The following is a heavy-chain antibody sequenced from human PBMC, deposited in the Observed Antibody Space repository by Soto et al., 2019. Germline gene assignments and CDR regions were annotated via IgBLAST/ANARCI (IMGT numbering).Heavy chain of an antibody. CDR1: GFNFKKFA. V-gene: IGHV3-23*01. J-gene: IGHJ4*02. CDR2: ISCCGGST. CDR3: AKADGEQWLVPHLDN. Sequence: EVQLLESGGDVVQPGGSLRLSCVASGFNFKKFAMAWVRQAPGEGLEWVSGISCCGGSTSYADSVKGRFSIARDDTKNNLSLQMNSLRVQDTAQYYCAKADGEQWLVPHLDNWGQGTLVTVS. D-gene: IGHD6-19*01.